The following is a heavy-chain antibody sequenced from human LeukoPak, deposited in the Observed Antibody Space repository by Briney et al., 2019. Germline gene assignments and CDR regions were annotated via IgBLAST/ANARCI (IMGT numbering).Heavy chain of an antibody. J-gene: IGHJ3*02. V-gene: IGHV4-34*01. CDR3: ARVPGSGWSAGLDAFDI. CDR1: GGSFSGYY. D-gene: IGHD6-19*01. Sequence: SETLSLTCAVYGGSFSGYYWSWIRQPPGKGLEWIGEINHSGSTNYNPSLKSRVTISVDTSKNQFSLKLSSVTAADTAVYYCARVPGSGWSAGLDAFDIWGQGTVVTVSS. CDR2: INHSGST.